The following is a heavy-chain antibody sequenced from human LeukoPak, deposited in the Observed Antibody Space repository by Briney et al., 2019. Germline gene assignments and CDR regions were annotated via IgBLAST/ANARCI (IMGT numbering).Heavy chain of an antibody. CDR1: GNYW. D-gene: IGHD3-3*01. Sequence: PGGSLRLSCAASGNYWMHWVRQAPGKGLEWVGRIKSKTDGGTTDYAAPVKGRFTISRDDSKNTLYLQMNSLKTEGTAVYYCTTDQYITIFGVVITRSLWGQGTLVTVS. J-gene: IGHJ4*02. CDR2: IKSKTDGGTT. CDR3: TTDQYITIFGVVITRSL. V-gene: IGHV3-15*01.